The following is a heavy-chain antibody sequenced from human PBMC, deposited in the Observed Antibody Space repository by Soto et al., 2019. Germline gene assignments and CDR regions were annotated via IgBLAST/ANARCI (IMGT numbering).Heavy chain of an antibody. V-gene: IGHV1-46*03. CDR2: INPSGGST. CDR1: GYTFTSYY. Sequence: ASVKVSCKASGYTFTSYYMHWVRQAPGQGLEWMGIINPSGGSTSYAQKFQGRVTMTRDTSTSTVYMELSSLRSEDTAVYYCARAAYYGSGSYYPPQYYYYYYMDVWGKGTTVT. CDR3: ARAAYYGSGSYYPPQYYYYYYMDV. J-gene: IGHJ6*03. D-gene: IGHD3-10*01.